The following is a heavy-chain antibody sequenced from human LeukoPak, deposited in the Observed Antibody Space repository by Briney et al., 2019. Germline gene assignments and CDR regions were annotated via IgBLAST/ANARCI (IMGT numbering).Heavy chain of an antibody. CDR1: GFTFSKYW. V-gene: IGHV3-74*01. CDR2: INIDGTVT. D-gene: IGHD6-19*01. CDR3: ATKKWLAPPPDS. Sequence: GGPLRLSCAASGFTFSKYWMLGVRQATGKGLENVSRINIDGTVTTYADSVKGRFTVATTNADNTMFLQMNSVTDEDTAVYYCATKKWLAPPPDSWGQGTPVTVSS. J-gene: IGHJ4*02.